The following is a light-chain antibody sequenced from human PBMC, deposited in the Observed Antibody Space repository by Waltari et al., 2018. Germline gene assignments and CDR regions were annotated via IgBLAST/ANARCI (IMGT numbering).Light chain of an antibody. Sequence: QSALTQPASVSGSPGQSITIPCTGTINDIGYYNLISWYQQHPGKAPRLIIFDVTRWPSGVSHRFSGSKSGSAASLTISGLQAEDEADYYCASYTNTNTIIFGEGTKVAVL. CDR1: INDIGYYNL. V-gene: IGLV2-14*03. CDR2: DVT. CDR3: ASYTNTNTII. J-gene: IGLJ2*01.